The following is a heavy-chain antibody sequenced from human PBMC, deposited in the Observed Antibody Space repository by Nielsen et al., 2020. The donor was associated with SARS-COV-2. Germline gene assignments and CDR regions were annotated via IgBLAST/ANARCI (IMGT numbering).Heavy chain of an antibody. J-gene: IGHJ6*02. CDR2: MYYIGST. CDR3: ARAPGVDTAMVNYYYGMDV. V-gene: IGHV4-59*08. Sequence: SETLSLTCTVSGGSISTYYWTWIRQPPGKGLEWIVSMYYIGSTDYNPSLKSRVTISIDTSKNQFSLKLSSVTAADTAVYYCARAPGVDTAMVNYYYGMDVWGQGTTVTVSS. D-gene: IGHD5-18*01. CDR1: GGSISTYY.